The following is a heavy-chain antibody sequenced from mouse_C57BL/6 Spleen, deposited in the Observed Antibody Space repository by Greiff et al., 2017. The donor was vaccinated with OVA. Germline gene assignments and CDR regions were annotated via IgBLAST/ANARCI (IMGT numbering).Heavy chain of an antibody. D-gene: IGHD2-4*01. CDR2: IYPGDGDT. CDR3: ARAEVDYAWFAY. J-gene: IGHJ3*01. Sequence: LVESGAELVKPGASVKISCKASGYAFSSYWMNWVKQRPGKGLEWIGQIYPGDGDTNYNGKFKGKATLTADKSSSTAYMQLSSLTSEDSAVYFCARAEVDYAWFAYWGQGTLVTVSA. CDR1: GYAFSSYW. V-gene: IGHV1-80*01.